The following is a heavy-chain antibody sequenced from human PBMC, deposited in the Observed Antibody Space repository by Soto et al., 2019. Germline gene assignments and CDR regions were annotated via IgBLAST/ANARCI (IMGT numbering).Heavy chain of an antibody. Sequence: QVQLQQWGAGLLKPSETLSLTCAVYGGSFSGYYWSWIRQPPGKGLEWIGEINHSGSTNYNPSLKSRVTISVDPSQNQSSLKLSSVTSADTAVYYCARNGAAAGAIDAVDIWGQGTIVTVSS. CDR2: INHSGST. J-gene: IGHJ3*02. V-gene: IGHV4-34*01. D-gene: IGHD6-13*01. CDR1: GGSFSGYY. CDR3: ARNGAAAGAIDAVDI.